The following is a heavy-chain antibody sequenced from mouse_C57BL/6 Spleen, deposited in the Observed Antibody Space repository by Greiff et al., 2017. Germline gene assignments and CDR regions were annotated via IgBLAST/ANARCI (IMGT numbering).Heavy chain of an antibody. J-gene: IGHJ2*01. CDR3: ARGGITTVAYFDY. CDR2: INPNNGGT. Sequence: VQLQQSGPELVKPGASVKISCKASGYTFTDYYMNWVKQSHGKSLEWIGDINPNNGGTSYNQKFKGKATLTVDKSSSTAYMELRSLTSEDSEVYYCARGGITTVAYFDYWGQGTTLTVSS. V-gene: IGHV1-26*01. CDR1: GYTFTDYY. D-gene: IGHD1-1*01.